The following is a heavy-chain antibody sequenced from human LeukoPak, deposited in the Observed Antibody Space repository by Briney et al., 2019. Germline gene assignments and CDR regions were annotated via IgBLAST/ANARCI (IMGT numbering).Heavy chain of an antibody. V-gene: IGHV3-74*03. D-gene: IGHD1-26*01. CDR2: INSDGRTT. CDR3: ARGPDHGGSYYHD. Sequence: GSLILSCAASGFTFSNSWMYWVRQAPGKGLVWVSRINSDGRTTQYADSVKGRFTISRGNGKNTLYLQMNSLRVEDTAVYYCARGPDHGGSYYHDWGQGTLVIVSS. J-gene: IGHJ4*02. CDR1: GFTFSNSW.